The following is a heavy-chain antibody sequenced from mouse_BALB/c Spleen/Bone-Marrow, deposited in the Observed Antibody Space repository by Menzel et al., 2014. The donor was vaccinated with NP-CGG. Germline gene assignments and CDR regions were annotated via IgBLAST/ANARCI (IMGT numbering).Heavy chain of an antibody. D-gene: IGHD2-1*01. CDR2: INPSSGYT. J-gene: IGHJ4*01. Sequence: QVHVKQSGAELARPGASVKMSRRASGYTFTTYTMHWVKQRPGQGLEWIGYINPSSGYTYYNQKFKDKATLTADKSSSAAYLQLSSLTSEDSAVYYCARVYGNYDAMDYWGQGTSVTVSS. CDR1: GYTFTTYT. V-gene: IGHV1-4*01. CDR3: ARVYGNYDAMDY.